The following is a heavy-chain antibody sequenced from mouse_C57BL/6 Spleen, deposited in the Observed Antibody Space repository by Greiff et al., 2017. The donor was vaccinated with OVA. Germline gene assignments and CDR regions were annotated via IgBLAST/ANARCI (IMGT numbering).Heavy chain of an antibody. J-gene: IGHJ2*01. CDR1: GYAFSSYW. Sequence: VKLQESGAELVKPGASVKISCKASGYAFSSYWMNWVKQRPGKGLEWIGQIYPGDGDTNYNGKFKGKATLTADKSSSTAYMQLSSLTSEDSAVYFCARYHYYGSSLDYWGQGTTLTVSS. CDR2: IYPGDGDT. V-gene: IGHV1-80*01. D-gene: IGHD1-1*01. CDR3: ARYHYYGSSLDY.